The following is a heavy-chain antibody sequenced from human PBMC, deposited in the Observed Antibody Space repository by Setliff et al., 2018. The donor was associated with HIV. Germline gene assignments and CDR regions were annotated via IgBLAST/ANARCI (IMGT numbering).Heavy chain of an antibody. CDR1: GGSFGGYY. CDR2: INHSGST. Sequence: PSETLSLTCAVYGGSFGGYYWSWIRQPPGKGLEWIGEINHSGSTNYNPSLKSRVTISVDTSKNQFSLKLSSVTAADTAVYYCTRAEQQLPYYYYYYGMDVWGQGTTVTVSS. D-gene: IGHD6-13*01. V-gene: IGHV4-34*01. J-gene: IGHJ6*02. CDR3: TRAEQQLPYYYYYYGMDV.